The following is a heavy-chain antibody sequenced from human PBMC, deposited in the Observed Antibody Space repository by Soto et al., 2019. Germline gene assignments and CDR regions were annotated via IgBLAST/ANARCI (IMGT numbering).Heavy chain of an antibody. J-gene: IGHJ4*02. CDR1: GGSISSGAFP. V-gene: IGHV4-30-2*01. Sequence: SETLSLNCTVSGGSISSGAFPWSWIRQPPGRGLEWIGYIYHSGSTYYIPSLRSRVAISMERAKNQFSLHLSSVTAEDTAVYFCARVRYSDNWHGLIDFWGLGTLVTVSS. CDR2: IYHSGST. CDR3: ARVRYSDNWHGLIDF. D-gene: IGHD4-4*01.